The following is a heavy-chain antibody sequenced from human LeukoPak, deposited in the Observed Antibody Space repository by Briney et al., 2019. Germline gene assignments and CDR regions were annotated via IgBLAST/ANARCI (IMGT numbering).Heavy chain of an antibody. D-gene: IGHD3-3*01. Sequence: GAAVKVSCKPSGGTSSSYTVSWVRQAPGQGLEWMGRIIPIFGIANYAQKFQGRVTITADKSPSTAYMELSSLRSEDTAVYYCARNSLSGWYYDFWSVYYYYSMDVWGKGTTVIVSS. J-gene: IGHJ6*04. CDR2: IIPIFGIA. V-gene: IGHV1-69*02. CDR3: ARNSLSGWYYDFWSVYYYYSMDV. CDR1: GGTSSSYT.